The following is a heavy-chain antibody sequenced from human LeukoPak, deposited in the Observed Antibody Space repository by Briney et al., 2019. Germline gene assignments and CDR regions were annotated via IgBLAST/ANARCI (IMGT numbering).Heavy chain of an antibody. CDR1: GYTFTSYG. D-gene: IGHD4-17*01. Sequence: ASVTVSCKASGYTFTSYGISWVRQATGQGLEWMGWISAYNGNTNNAQKLQGRVTMTTDTSTSTAYMELRSLRSDDTAVYYCARGGPGYGDTFAFDYWGQGTLVTVSS. CDR3: ARGGPGYGDTFAFDY. J-gene: IGHJ4*02. V-gene: IGHV1-18*01. CDR2: ISAYNGNT.